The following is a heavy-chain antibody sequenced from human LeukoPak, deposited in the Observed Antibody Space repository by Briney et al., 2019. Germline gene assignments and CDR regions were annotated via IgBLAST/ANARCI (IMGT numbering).Heavy chain of an antibody. CDR2: ISYDGSNK. CDR1: GFTFSSYA. CDR3: ARDANYYDSSGHDY. V-gene: IGHV3-30-3*01. D-gene: IGHD3-22*01. Sequence: GGSLRLSCAASGFTFSSYAMHWVRQAPGKGLEWVAVISYDGSNKYYADSVKGRFTISRDNSKNTLYLQMNSLRAEDTAVYYCARDANYYDSSGHDYWGQGTLVTVSS. J-gene: IGHJ4*02.